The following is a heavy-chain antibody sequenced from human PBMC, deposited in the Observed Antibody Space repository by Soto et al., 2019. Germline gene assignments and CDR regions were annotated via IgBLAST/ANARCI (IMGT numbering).Heavy chain of an antibody. CDR3: ARGNHRWLQLWYFDL. V-gene: IGHV1-69*12. J-gene: IGHJ2*01. Sequence: QVQLVQSGAEVKKPGSSVKVSCKASGGTFSNYPISWVRQAPGHGLEWMGGIIPIFGTVNYAQKFQDRVTITADESTSSAYMELSSLRSEDTAVYYCARGNHRWLQLWYFDLWGRGTLVTVSS. CDR1: GGTFSNYP. D-gene: IGHD5-12*01. CDR2: IIPIFGTV.